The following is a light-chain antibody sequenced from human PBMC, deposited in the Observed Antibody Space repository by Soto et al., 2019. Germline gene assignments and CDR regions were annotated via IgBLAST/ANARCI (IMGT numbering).Light chain of an antibody. Sequence: EIVLTQSPGTLSLSPGKRATLSCRASQSISSSYLAWYQQRPGQAPRLLIYGASSRATGIPDRFSGSGSGTEFTLTISRLEPEDFAVFYCQQRSNWPTFGGGTKVDIK. J-gene: IGKJ4*01. CDR1: QSISSSY. CDR2: GAS. V-gene: IGKV3D-20*02. CDR3: QQRSNWPT.